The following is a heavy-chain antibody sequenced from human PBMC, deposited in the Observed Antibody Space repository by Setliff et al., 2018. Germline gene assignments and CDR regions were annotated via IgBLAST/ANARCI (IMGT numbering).Heavy chain of an antibody. CDR2: VTVYNGNT. D-gene: IGHD2-8*01. CDR3: ARLVRYCSTRTCQRASGDEY. J-gene: IGHJ4*02. Sequence: ASVKVSCKASGYTFSNYGVTWVRQAPGQGLEWMGWVTVYNGNTKYAQNLQGRLTLTTDISTSTAYMELGSLTTDDTAVYYCARLVRYCSTRTCQRASGDEYLGQGTLVTVSS. V-gene: IGHV1-18*01. CDR1: GYTFSNYG.